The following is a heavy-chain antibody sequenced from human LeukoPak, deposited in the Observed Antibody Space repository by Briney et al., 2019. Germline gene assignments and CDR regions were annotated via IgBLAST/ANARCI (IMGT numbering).Heavy chain of an antibody. CDR2: IYDDGQT. V-gene: IGHV3-66*04. CDR1: GYSVSSDC. CDR3: ARHKGKDPTERLDT. D-gene: IGHD5-24*01. Sequence: PGGSLRLSCAASGYSVSSDCIGWVRQAPGKGPEWVSIIYDDGQTWYADSVKGRFTISRDNSKDMVFLQMNFLRAEDTAVYYCARHKGKDPTERLDTWGRGTQVTVSS. J-gene: IGHJ5*02.